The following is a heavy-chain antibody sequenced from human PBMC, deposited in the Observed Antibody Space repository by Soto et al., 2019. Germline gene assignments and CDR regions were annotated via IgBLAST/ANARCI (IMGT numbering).Heavy chain of an antibody. CDR3: AILRVAFDI. D-gene: IGHD3-16*01. Sequence: QLQLQESGSGLVKPSQTLSLTCAVSGGSISSGGYSWSWIRQPPGKGLEWIGYIYHSGSTYYNPSHKSRVTMSVDRSKNQFSLKLSSVAAADTGVYYCAILRVAFDIWGQGTMVTVSS. CDR2: IYHSGST. J-gene: IGHJ3*02. CDR1: GGSISSGGYS. V-gene: IGHV4-30-2*01.